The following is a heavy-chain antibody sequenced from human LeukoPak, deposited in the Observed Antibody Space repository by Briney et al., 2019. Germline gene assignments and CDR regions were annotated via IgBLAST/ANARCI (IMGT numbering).Heavy chain of an antibody. CDR3: ARDTSGGYTYYFDS. CDR2: ISGSGGST. CDR1: GFTFSSYA. D-gene: IGHD5-12*01. Sequence: GGSLRLSCAASGFTFSSYAMSWVRRAPGKGLEWVSAISGSGGSTYYADSVKGRFTISRDNSKNTLYLQMNSLRAEDTAVYYCARDTSGGYTYYFDSWGQGTLVTVSS. J-gene: IGHJ4*02. V-gene: IGHV3-23*01.